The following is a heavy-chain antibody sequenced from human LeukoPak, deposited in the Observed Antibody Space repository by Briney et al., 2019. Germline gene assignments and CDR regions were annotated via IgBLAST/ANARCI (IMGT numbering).Heavy chain of an antibody. V-gene: IGHV4-39*01. CDR3: ASALIAAGGSPLGS. J-gene: IGHJ5*02. D-gene: IGHD6-13*01. CDR2: ISLDGRT. CDR1: GGSITSNNYL. Sequence: SETLSLTCTVSGGSITSNNYLWCWIRQPPGKGLEWIATISLDGRTYYNPSLTSRVTISVDTSKNQFSLKLSSVTAADTAVYFCASALIAAGGSPLGSWGQGTLVTVSS.